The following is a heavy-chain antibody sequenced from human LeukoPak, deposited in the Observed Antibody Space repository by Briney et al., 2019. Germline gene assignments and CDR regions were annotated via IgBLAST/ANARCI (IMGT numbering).Heavy chain of an antibody. V-gene: IGHV3-30*18. CDR3: AKGSVGGSYRPVDY. Sequence: GGSLRLSCAASGFTFSSYGMHWVRQAPGKGLEWVAVISYDGSNKYYADSVKGRFTISRDNSKNTLYLQMNSLRAEDTAVYYCAKGSVGGSYRPVDYWGRGTLVTVSS. CDR2: ISYDGSNK. CDR1: GFTFSSYG. J-gene: IGHJ4*02. D-gene: IGHD3-16*02.